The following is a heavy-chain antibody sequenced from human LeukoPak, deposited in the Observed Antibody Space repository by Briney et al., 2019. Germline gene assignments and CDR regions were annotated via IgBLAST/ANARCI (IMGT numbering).Heavy chain of an antibody. J-gene: IGHJ4*02. D-gene: IGHD1-7*01. CDR2: ISSSGSAI. CDR1: GFIFSDYY. V-gene: IGHV3-11*04. CDR3: ATDLTRTTYDY. Sequence: GRSLRLSCAASGFIFSDYYLTWIRQAPEKGLEWVGYISSSGSAIYYGDSVKGRFTISRDNAKNSLYLQMDSLRAEDTAVYYCATDLTRTTYDYWGQGSLVTVSS.